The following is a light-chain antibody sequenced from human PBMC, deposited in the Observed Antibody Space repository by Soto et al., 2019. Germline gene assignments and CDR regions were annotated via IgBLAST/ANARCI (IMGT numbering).Light chain of an antibody. J-gene: IGKJ1*01. V-gene: IGKV4-1*01. CDR3: QQYFTTPWT. Sequence: EIVMTQSPDSLAVSLGERATIKCKSSQSVLYSSNDRSYLAWFQQKPGQPPKALIYWASSRESGVPDRFSGGGSGTDFTLSISSLQAEDVAVYFCQQYFTTPWTFGQGTKVEI. CDR2: WAS. CDR1: QSVLYSSNDRSY.